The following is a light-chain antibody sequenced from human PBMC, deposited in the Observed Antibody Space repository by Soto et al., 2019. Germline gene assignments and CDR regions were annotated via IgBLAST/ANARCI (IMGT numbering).Light chain of an antibody. CDR3: QQTYSIPDT. CDR2: AAS. CDR1: QIINNY. V-gene: IGKV1-39*01. J-gene: IGKJ2*01. Sequence: DIQMTQSPSSLSASVGDRVTITCRASQIINNYLNWYQQKPGKAPILLIYAASSLETGVPPRFSGSGSGTDFTLTIGSLQPEDFAIYYCQQTYSIPDTFGQGTKLE.